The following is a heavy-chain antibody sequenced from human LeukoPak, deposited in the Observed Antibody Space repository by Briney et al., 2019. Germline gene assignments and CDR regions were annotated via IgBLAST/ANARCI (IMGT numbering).Heavy chain of an antibody. D-gene: IGHD3-10*01. CDR1: GGSLSSDSHY. V-gene: IGHV4-61*01. CDR3: ARFLWFGGPFDP. Sequence: PSETLSLTCTVSGGSLSSDSHYWNWIRQPPGTGLEWIGCISYSGSTTYKSSLKGRVTISMDTSKNQFSLKVGSVTAADTAVYYCARFLWFGGPFDPWGQGTLVTVSS. J-gene: IGHJ5*02. CDR2: ISYSGST.